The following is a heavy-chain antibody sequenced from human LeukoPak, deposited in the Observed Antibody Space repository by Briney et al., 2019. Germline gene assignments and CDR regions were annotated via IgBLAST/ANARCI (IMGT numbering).Heavy chain of an antibody. D-gene: IGHD3-22*01. CDR2: IYYSGST. Sequence: SETLSLTCTVSGGSISSYYWSWIRQPPGKGLEWIGYIYYSGSTNYNPSLKSRVTISVDTSKNQFSLKLSSVTAADTAVYYCAKDYYDSSGYYLIWDAFDIWGQGTMVTVSS. J-gene: IGHJ3*02. CDR3: AKDYYDSSGYYLIWDAFDI. V-gene: IGHV4-59*01. CDR1: GGSISSYY.